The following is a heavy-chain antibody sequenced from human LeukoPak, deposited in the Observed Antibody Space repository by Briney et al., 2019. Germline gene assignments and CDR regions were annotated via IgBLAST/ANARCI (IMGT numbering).Heavy chain of an antibody. V-gene: IGHV1-24*01. Sequence: ASVKVSCKVSGYTLTELSMHWVRQAPGKGLEWMGGFDPEDGETIYAQKFQGRVTMTEDTSTDTAYMELSSLRSEDTAVYYCATGLAVKEQQLVILDYYYYYYMDVWGKGTTVTVSS. J-gene: IGHJ6*03. CDR3: ATGLAVKEQQLVILDYYYYYYMDV. CDR1: GYTLTELS. D-gene: IGHD6-13*01. CDR2: FDPEDGET.